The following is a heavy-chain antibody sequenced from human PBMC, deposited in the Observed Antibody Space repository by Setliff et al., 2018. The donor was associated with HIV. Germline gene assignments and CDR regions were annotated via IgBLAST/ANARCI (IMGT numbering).Heavy chain of an antibody. D-gene: IGHD2-21*01. CDR3: ARLSRDGYNGGGWFDP. CDR1: GYTFTSYG. J-gene: IGHJ5*02. Sequence: GASVKVSCKASGYTFTSYGISWVRQAPGQGLEWMGWISAYNGNTNYAQKLQGRVTMTTDTSTSTAYMDLRSLRSDDTAVYYCARLSRDGYNGGGWFDPWGQGTLVTVSS. V-gene: IGHV1-18*01. CDR2: ISAYNGNT.